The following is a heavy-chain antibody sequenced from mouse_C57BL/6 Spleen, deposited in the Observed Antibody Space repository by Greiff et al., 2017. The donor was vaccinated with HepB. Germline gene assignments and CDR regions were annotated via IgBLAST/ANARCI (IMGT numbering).Heavy chain of an antibody. Sequence: EVMLVESGPELVKPGASVKMSCKASGYTFTDYNMHWVKQSHGKSLEWIGYINPNNGCTSYNQKFKGKATLTVNKSSSTANMELRSLTSEDSAVYYCARWEVRVLDYWGQGTSVTVSS. CDR1: GYTFTDYN. J-gene: IGHJ4*01. CDR3: ARWEVRVLDY. D-gene: IGHD2-13*01. CDR2: INPNNGCT. V-gene: IGHV1-22*01.